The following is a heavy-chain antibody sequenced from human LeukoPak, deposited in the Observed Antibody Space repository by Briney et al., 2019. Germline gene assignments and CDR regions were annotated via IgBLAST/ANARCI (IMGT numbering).Heavy chain of an antibody. Sequence: GGSLRLSCAASGFTFSSYAMTWVRQAPGKGLEWVSAISDSGGSTYYADSVKGRFTISRDNSKNTLYLQMNTLRAEDTAVFYCAKGEGYGCEQLVVFDYWGQGTLVTVSS. CDR2: ISDSGGST. J-gene: IGHJ4*02. CDR3: AKGEGYGCEQLVVFDY. V-gene: IGHV3-23*01. D-gene: IGHD2-8*02. CDR1: GFTFSSYA.